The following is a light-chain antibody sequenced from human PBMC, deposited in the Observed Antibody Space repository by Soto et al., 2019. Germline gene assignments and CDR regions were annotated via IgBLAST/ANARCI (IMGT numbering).Light chain of an antibody. CDR2: DAS. V-gene: IGKV3D-15*01. CDR3: QQYNNWALT. Sequence: ETVMTQTPATLSVSPGDRATLSCRASQSISTNLAWYHKKPGQAPRLLVYDASNRATGIPARFSGSGSGTEFTLTIGSLLSEYFAVYSCQQYNNWALTFGGGTKVEIK. CDR1: QSISTN. J-gene: IGKJ4*01.